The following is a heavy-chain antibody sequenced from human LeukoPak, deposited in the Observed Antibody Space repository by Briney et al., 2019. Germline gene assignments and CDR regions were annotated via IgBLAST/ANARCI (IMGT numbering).Heavy chain of an antibody. CDR1: GGSISSGNYY. D-gene: IGHD3-10*01. V-gene: IGHV4-61*02. Sequence: SETLSLTCTVSGGSISSGNYYWSWIRQPAGKRLEWIGRIYTSGSTNYNPSLKSRVTISGDTSKNQFSLKLSSVTAADTAVYYCARETGELPYYSDYWGQGALVTVSS. CDR3: ARETGELPYYSDY. CDR2: IYTSGST. J-gene: IGHJ4*02.